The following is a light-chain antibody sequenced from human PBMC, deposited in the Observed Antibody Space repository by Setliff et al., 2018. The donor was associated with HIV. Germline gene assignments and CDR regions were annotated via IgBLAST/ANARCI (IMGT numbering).Light chain of an antibody. CDR3: SSYAITNTLP. Sequence: QSVLTQPASVSGSPGQSITISCTGTSSDVGGYNHVSWYQQHPGKAPKLIISEVRNRPSGISSRFSGSKSGNTASLTISGLQAEDEAEYYCSSYAITNTLPFGTGTKVTVL. CDR1: SSDVGGYNH. V-gene: IGLV2-14*01. J-gene: IGLJ1*01. CDR2: EVR.